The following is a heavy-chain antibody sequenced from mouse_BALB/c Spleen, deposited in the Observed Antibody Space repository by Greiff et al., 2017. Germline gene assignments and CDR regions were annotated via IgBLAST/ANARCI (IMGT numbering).Heavy chain of an antibody. CDR3: ARVYGNYYFDY. J-gene: IGHJ2*01. CDR1: GFTFSSYG. V-gene: IGHV5-6-3*01. Sequence: EVHLVESGGGLVQPGGSLKLSCAASGFTFSSYGMSWVRQTPDKRLELVATINSNGGSTYYPDSVKGRFTISRDNAKNTLYLQMSSLKSEDTAMYYCARVYGNYYFDYWGQGTTRTVSS. CDR2: INSNGGST. D-gene: IGHD2-1*01.